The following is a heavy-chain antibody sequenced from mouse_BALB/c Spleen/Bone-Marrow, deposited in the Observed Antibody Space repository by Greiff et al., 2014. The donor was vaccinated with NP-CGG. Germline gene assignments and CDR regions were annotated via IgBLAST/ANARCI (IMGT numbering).Heavy chain of an antibody. CDR1: GYSITSGYS. J-gene: IGHJ4*01. Sequence: VQLQQPGPDLVKPSQSLSLTCTVTGYSITSGYSWHWIRQFPGNKLEWMGYIHYSGTTNYNPSLKSRISITRDTSKNQFFLQLNSVTSDDTATYYGARQNDGYLYYAMDYWGQGTSVTVSS. V-gene: IGHV3-1*02. D-gene: IGHD2-3*01. CDR2: IHYSGTT. CDR3: ARQNDGYLYYAMDY.